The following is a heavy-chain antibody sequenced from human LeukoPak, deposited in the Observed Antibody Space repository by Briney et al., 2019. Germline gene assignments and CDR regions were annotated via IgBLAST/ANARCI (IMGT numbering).Heavy chain of an antibody. Sequence: ASVKVSCKASGGTFSSYAISWVRQAPGQGLEWMGGIIPIFGTANYAQKFQGRVTITTDESTSTAYMELSSLRSEDTAVYYCARVGGGHRGYCGDDCYPLYYYYMDVWGKGTTVTVSS. V-gene: IGHV1-69*05. CDR1: GGTFSSYA. CDR2: IIPIFGTA. CDR3: ARVGGGHRGYCGDDCYPLYYYYMDV. D-gene: IGHD2-21*02. J-gene: IGHJ6*03.